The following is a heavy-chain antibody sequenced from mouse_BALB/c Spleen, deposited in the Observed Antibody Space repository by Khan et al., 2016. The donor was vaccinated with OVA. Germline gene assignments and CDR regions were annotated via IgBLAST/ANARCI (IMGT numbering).Heavy chain of an antibody. J-gene: IGHJ2*01. CDR3: ALIYHYGSGFDY. CDR1: GYSFTDYN. D-gene: IGHD1-1*01. V-gene: IGHV1S135*01. CDR2: IDPYTGGT. Sequence: EVQLQQSGPELVKPGASVKVSCKASGYSFTDYNMFWVQQSLGKTLEWIGYIDPYTGGTNYNQKLMGRATLTVDKSSSTAFMHLNSLTSGDSAVYYCALIYHYGSGFDYWGQGTTLTVSS.